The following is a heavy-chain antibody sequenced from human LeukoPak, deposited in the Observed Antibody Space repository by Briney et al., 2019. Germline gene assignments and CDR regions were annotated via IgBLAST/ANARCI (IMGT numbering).Heavy chain of an antibody. J-gene: IGHJ4*02. D-gene: IGHD3-22*01. Sequence: GGSLRLSCAAFGFTFSRYGMHWVRQAPGKGLEWVAFIRYDGSKKYYADSVKGRFTISRDNSKNTLDLQMNSLRAEDTAVYYCAKDANQYYLDSSGYGDYWGQGILVTVSS. CDR2: IRYDGSKK. CDR1: GFTFSRYG. V-gene: IGHV3-30*02. CDR3: AKDANQYYLDSSGYGDY.